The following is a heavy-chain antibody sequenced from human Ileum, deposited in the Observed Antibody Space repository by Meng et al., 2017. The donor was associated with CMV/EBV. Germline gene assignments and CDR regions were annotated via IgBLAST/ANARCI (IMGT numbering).Heavy chain of an antibody. Sequence: QITLQASGPALVKPPQTLTMTSTFSGFSLTTDGMAWAWIRQPPGKALELLAVIYWDGDKRYRSSLKTRLTITKDTSKDQVLLTMTNMDPLDTATYYCAHLSARRTEKFDYWGQGVLVTVSS. CDR3: AHLSARRTEKFDY. D-gene: IGHD2-8*02. J-gene: IGHJ4*02. CDR1: GFSLTTDGMA. CDR2: IYWDGDK. V-gene: IGHV2-5*02.